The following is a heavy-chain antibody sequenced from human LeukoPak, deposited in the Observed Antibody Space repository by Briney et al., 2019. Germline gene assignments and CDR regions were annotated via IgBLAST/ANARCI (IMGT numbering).Heavy chain of an antibody. V-gene: IGHV3-30*02. Sequence: GGSLRLFCGVSGFTFSSYGMHWVRQAPGKGLEGVAYIRYDGSNRHYADSVKGRFTISRDNSKNTLYLQMNSLRAEDTVVYYCARLIAAAALDYWGQGTLVTVSS. CDR1: GFTFSSYG. J-gene: IGHJ4*02. CDR2: IRYDGSNR. CDR3: ARLIAAAALDY. D-gene: IGHD6-13*01.